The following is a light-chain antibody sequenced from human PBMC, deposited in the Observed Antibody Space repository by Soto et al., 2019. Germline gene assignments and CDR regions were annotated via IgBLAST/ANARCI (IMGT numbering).Light chain of an antibody. V-gene: IGKV1D-13*01. J-gene: IGKJ4*01. CDR3: QQFNNYPLT. CDR2: DAS. Sequence: AIQLTQSPSSLSASVGDRVTITCRASQGISSALAWYQQKAGKAPKFLIYDASTLESGVPSRFSGSGSGTDFTLTISSLQPEDFAPYYCQQFNNYPLTFGGGTKVEI. CDR1: QGISSA.